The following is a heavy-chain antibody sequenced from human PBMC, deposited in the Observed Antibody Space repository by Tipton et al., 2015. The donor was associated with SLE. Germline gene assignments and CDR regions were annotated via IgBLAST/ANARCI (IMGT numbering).Heavy chain of an antibody. D-gene: IGHD5-12*01. Sequence: TLSLTCTVSGGSISSSSYYWGWIRQPPGKGLEWIGHIYTSGSTNYNPSLKSRVTISVDTSKNQFSLKLSSVTAADTAVYYCARYSGYDLGDAFDIWGQGTMVTVSS. CDR2: IYTSGST. V-gene: IGHV4-61*09. J-gene: IGHJ3*02. CDR1: GGSISSSSYY. CDR3: ARYSGYDLGDAFDI.